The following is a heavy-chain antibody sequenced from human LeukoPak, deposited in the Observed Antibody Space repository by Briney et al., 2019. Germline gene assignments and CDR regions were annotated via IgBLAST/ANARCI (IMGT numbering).Heavy chain of an antibody. D-gene: IGHD5-24*01. Sequence: GGSLRLYCAASGFTFSSYSMNWVRQAPGKGLEWVSSISSSSSYIYYADSVKVRFTISRDNAKNSLYLQMNSLRAEDTAVYYCARDPGWNYFDYWGQGTLVTVSS. V-gene: IGHV3-21*01. CDR3: ARDPGWNYFDY. CDR2: ISSSSSYI. CDR1: GFTFSSYS. J-gene: IGHJ4*02.